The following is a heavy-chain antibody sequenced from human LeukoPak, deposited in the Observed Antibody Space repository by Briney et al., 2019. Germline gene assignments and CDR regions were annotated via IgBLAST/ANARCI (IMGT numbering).Heavy chain of an antibody. CDR3: ARGKPRPARYSSSSFDY. V-gene: IGHV4-34*01. CDR1: GGSFSGYY. D-gene: IGHD6-13*01. CDR2: INHSGST. Sequence: SEALSLTCAVYGGSFSGYYWSWIRQPPGKGLEWTGEINHSGSTNYNPSLKSRVTISVDTSKNQFSLKLSSVTAADTAVYYCARGKPRPARYSSSSFDYWGQGTLVTVSS. J-gene: IGHJ4*02.